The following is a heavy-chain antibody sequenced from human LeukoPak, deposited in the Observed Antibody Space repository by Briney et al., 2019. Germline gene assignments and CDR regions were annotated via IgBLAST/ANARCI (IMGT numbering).Heavy chain of an antibody. CDR1: GGSISSGGYY. CDR2: IYYSGST. V-gene: IGHV4-31*03. J-gene: IGHJ6*03. Sequence: SETLSLTCTVSGGSISSGGYYWSWIRQHPGKGLEWIGYIYYSGSTYYNPSLKSRVTISVDTSKNQFSLKLSSVTAADTAVYYCATQDQYSSGWRDYYYYYMDVWGKGTTVTVSS. CDR3: ATQDQYSSGWRDYYYYYMDV. D-gene: IGHD6-19*01.